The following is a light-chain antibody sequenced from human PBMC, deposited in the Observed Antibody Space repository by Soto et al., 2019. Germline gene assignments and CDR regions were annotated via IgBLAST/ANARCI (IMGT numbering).Light chain of an antibody. Sequence: DVQMTQSPSSPSASVGDRVSMTCRASQSISTHLSWYQQKPGKAPKLLIYAASSLQSWVPSRFTGSGSGTDFTLTISSLQPEDFATYYCQQSYTSWWTFGQGTKVDI. CDR1: QSISTH. V-gene: IGKV1-39*01. CDR2: AAS. CDR3: QQSYTSWWT. J-gene: IGKJ1*01.